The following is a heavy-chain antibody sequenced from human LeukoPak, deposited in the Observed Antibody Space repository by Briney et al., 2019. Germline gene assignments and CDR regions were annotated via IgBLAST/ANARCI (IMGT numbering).Heavy chain of an antibody. D-gene: IGHD5-24*01. CDR1: GYTFSNYG. V-gene: IGHV1-18*01. Sequence: ASVKVSCKTSGYTFSNYGLSGVRQAPGHGLEWMGWINTYNGDTTSAQKFQDRVTMTTDTSTTTVYMDLGNLRSDDTAVYFCARGGYNYGYGGPNYMDVWGEGTTVIV. CDR2: INTYNGDT. J-gene: IGHJ6*03. CDR3: ARGGYNYGYGGPNYMDV.